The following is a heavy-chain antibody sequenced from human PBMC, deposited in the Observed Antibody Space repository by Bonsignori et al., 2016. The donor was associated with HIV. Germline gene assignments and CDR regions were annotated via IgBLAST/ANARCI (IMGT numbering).Heavy chain of an antibody. CDR2: IRHDEIEE. CDR3: ARKETRPTDAFDI. D-gene: IGHD6-25*01. Sequence: WIRQPPGKGLEWVANIRHDEIEEYYVDSVKGRFTISRDNAKNSLYLQMNSLRAEDTAVYYCARKETRPTDAFDIWAKGQWSPSPQ. V-gene: IGHV3-7*01. J-gene: IGHJ3*02.